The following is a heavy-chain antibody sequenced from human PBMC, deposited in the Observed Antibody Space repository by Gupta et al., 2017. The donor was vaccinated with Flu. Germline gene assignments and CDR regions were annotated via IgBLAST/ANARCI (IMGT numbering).Heavy chain of an antibody. CDR1: GYTFTGYY. CDR3: ARGVLTSGWGYYGMDV. CDR2: INPNSGGT. V-gene: IGHV1-2*02. J-gene: IGHJ6*02. D-gene: IGHD6-19*01. Sequence: QVQLVQSGAEVKKPGASVKVSCKASGYTFTGYYMHWVRQAPGQGLEWRGWINPNSGGTNYAQKFQGRVTMTRDTSISTAYMELSRLRSDDTAVYYCARGVLTSGWGYYGMDVWGQGTTVTVSS.